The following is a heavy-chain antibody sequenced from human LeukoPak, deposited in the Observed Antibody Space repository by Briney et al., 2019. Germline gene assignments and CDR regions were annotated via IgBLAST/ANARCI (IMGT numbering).Heavy chain of an antibody. Sequence: SETLSLTCTVSGGSISSFHWSWIRQPPGKGLEHIGNIYDSGSTYYNPSLRSRVTISVDTSKNQFSLKLSSVTAADTAVYYCARTYSGRSYYFDCWGQGTLVTVSS. J-gene: IGHJ4*02. V-gene: IGHV4-59*01. CDR2: IYDSGST. D-gene: IGHD1-26*01. CDR1: GGSISSFH. CDR3: ARTYSGRSYYFDC.